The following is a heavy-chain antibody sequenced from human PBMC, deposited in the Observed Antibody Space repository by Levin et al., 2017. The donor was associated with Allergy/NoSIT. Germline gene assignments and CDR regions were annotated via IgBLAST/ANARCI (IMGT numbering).Heavy chain of an antibody. CDR3: ARCHYDSSGYYYQYYFDY. CDR1: GYTFTSYD. J-gene: IGHJ4*02. D-gene: IGHD3-22*01. V-gene: IGHV1-8*01. CDR2: MNPNSGNT. Sequence: ASVKVSCKASGYTFTSYDINWVRQATGQGLEWMGWMNPNSGNTGYAQKFQGRVTMTRNTSISTAYMELSSLRSEDTAVYYCARCHYDSSGYYYQYYFDYWGQGTLVTVSS.